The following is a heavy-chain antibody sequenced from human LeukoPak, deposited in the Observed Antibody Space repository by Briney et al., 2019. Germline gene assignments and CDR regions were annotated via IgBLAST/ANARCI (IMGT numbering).Heavy chain of an antibody. V-gene: IGHV3-23*01. CDR1: GFTFSSYA. J-gene: IGHJ4*02. Sequence: GRSLRLSCAASGFTFSSYAMSWVRQAPGKGLEWVSAISGSGGSTYYADSVKGRFTISRDNSKNTLYLQMNSLRAEDTAVYYCAKVNSGPGTNWNRVVGYFDYWGQGTLVTVSS. CDR2: ISGSGGST. CDR3: AKVNSGPGTNWNRVVGYFDY. D-gene: IGHD1-20*01.